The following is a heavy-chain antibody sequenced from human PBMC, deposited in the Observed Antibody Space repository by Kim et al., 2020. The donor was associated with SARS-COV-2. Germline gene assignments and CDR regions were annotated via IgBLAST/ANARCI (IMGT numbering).Heavy chain of an antibody. J-gene: IGHJ4*02. Sequence: AVSVKSRITINPDTSKNQFSLQLNSVTPEDTAVYYCARASSGYYDEGLDYWGQGTLVTVSS. CDR3: ARASSGYYDEGLDY. D-gene: IGHD3-22*01. V-gene: IGHV6-1*01.